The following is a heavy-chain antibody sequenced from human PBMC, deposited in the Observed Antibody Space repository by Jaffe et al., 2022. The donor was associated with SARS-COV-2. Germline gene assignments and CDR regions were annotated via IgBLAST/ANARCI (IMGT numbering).Heavy chain of an antibody. CDR2: IKSKTDGGTT. CDR3: TTGIVYDSSGYYFRRDYYFDY. D-gene: IGHD3-22*01. V-gene: IGHV3-15*01. Sequence: EVQLVESGGGLVKPGGSLRLSCAASGFTFSNAWMSWVRQAPGKGLEWVGRIKSKTDGGTTDYAAPVKGRFTISRDDSKNTLYLQMNSLKTEDTAVYYCTTGIVYDSSGYYFRRDYYFDYWGQGTLVTVSS. J-gene: IGHJ4*02. CDR1: GFTFSNAW.